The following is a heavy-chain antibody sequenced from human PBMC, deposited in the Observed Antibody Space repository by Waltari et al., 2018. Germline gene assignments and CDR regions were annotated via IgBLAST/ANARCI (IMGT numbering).Heavy chain of an antibody. V-gene: IGHV3-30*04. CDR2: ISYDGSNE. CDR3: ARDASRPQHPRPFDS. CDR1: GLIFRGFT. Sequence: QVQLLESGGGAVQPGRSLSISCVTSGLIFRGFTVNWTRQTPGKGLEWVAIISYDGSNEDYADSVKGRFIISREDSKSTVYLQMNSLRPEDTAVYYCARDASRPQHPRPFDSWGQGTLVSVSS. J-gene: IGHJ4*02.